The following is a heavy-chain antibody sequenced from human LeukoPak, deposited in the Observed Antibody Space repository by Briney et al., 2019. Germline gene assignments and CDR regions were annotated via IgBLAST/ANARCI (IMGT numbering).Heavy chain of an antibody. CDR1: GFTFSSYA. Sequence: PGRSLRLSCAASGFTFSSYAMHWVRQAPGKGLEWVAVISYDGSNKYYADSVKGRFTISRDNSKNTLYLQMNSLRAEDTAVYYCARGVVSDPSLEGYFDYWGQGTLVTVSS. J-gene: IGHJ4*03. CDR2: ISYDGSNK. CDR3: ARGVVSDPSLEGYFDY. D-gene: IGHD2-15*01. V-gene: IGHV3-30-3*01.